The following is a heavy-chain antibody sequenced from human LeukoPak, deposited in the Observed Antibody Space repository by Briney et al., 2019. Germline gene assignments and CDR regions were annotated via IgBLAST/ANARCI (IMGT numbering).Heavy chain of an antibody. D-gene: IGHD3-22*01. CDR2: ISAYNGNT. J-gene: IGHJ4*02. CDR3: ARDSRRSMGADYYDSSGYYLFDY. CDR1: GYTFTSYG. V-gene: IGHV1-18*01. Sequence: ASVKVYCKASGYTFTSYGISWVRQAPGQGLEWMGWISAYNGNTNYAQKLQGRVTMTTDTSTSTAYMELRSLRSDDTAVYYCARDSRRSMGADYYDSSGYYLFDYWGQGTLVTVSS.